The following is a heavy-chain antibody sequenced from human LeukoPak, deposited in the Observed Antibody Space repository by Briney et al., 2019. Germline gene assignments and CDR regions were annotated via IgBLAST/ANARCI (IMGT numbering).Heavy chain of an antibody. CDR1: GHSFTSYW. D-gene: IGHD3-3*01. CDR3: ARDLSRNCYDP. Sequence: GESLKISCKGSGHSFTSYWIAWVRQMPGKGLEWMGIIYPDDSDTRYSPSFQGQVTITADKSISTAYLQWSSLKASDNAMYYCARDLSRNCYDPWGQGTLVIVSS. CDR2: IYPDDSDT. V-gene: IGHV5-51*01. J-gene: IGHJ5*02.